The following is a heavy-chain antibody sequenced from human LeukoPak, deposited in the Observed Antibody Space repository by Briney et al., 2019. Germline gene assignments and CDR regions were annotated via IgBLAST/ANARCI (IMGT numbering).Heavy chain of an antibody. D-gene: IGHD3-22*01. CDR3: ARVRPYDSSGYYHLFDY. Sequence: SETLSLTCTVSGGSTSSDYWSWIRQPPGKGLEWIGEINHSGSTNYNPSLKSRVTISVDTSKNQFSLKLSSVTAADTAVYYCARVRPYDSSGYYHLFDYWGQGTLVTVSS. CDR2: INHSGST. V-gene: IGHV4-34*01. J-gene: IGHJ4*02. CDR1: GGSTSSDY.